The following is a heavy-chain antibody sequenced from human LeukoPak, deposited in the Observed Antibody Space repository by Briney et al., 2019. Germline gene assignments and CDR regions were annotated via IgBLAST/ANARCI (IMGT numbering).Heavy chain of an antibody. Sequence: GASVKVSCKASGYTFTSYGISWVRQAPGQGLEWMGWISAYNGNTNYAQKLQGRVTMTTDTSTSTAYMELRSLRSDDTAVYYCAALNENMVRGVIIDYWGQGTMVTVSS. CDR3: AALNENMVRGVIIDY. CDR1: GYTFTSYG. D-gene: IGHD3-10*01. J-gene: IGHJ3*01. V-gene: IGHV1-18*01. CDR2: ISAYNGNT.